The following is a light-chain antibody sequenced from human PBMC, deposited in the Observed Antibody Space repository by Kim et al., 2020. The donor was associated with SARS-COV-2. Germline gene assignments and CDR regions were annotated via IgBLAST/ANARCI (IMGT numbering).Light chain of an antibody. CDR3: QLYNNWPYT. CDR2: GAS. Sequence: SVSPAERATLSCRASQSASRNLAWYQQQPGQAPRLFIDGASTRATGTPSRFSGSWGETEFTPTISGLQSEEFAVYSCQLYNNWPYTFGQGTKLGIK. CDR1: QSASRN. J-gene: IGKJ2*01. V-gene: IGKV3-15*01.